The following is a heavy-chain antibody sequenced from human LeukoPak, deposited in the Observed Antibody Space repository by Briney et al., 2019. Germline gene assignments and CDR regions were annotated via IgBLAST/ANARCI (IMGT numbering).Heavy chain of an antibody. CDR3: AKDNGYYDFWSGYLGDY. V-gene: IGHV3-43*02. Sequence: GGSLRLSCAASGFTFDDYAMHWVRQAPGKGLEWVSLISGDGGSTYYADSVKGRFTISRDNSKNSLYLQMNSLRTEDTALYYCAKDNGYYDFWSGYLGDYWGQGTLVTVS. CDR1: GFTFDDYA. CDR2: ISGDGGST. D-gene: IGHD3-3*01. J-gene: IGHJ4*02.